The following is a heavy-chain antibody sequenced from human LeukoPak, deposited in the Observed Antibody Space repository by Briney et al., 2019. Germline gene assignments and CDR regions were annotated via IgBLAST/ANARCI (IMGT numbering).Heavy chain of an antibody. D-gene: IGHD6-13*01. CDR1: GYTFTSYD. CDR3: ARGEESSSWYYYYYYMDV. V-gene: IGHV1-8*01. J-gene: IGHJ6*03. CDR2: MNPNSGNT. Sequence: GASVKVSCKASGYTFTSYDINWVLQATGQGLEWMGWMNPNSGNTGYAQKFQGRVTMTRNTSISTAYMELSSLRSEDTAVYYCARGEESSSWYYYYYYMDVWGKGTTVTVSS.